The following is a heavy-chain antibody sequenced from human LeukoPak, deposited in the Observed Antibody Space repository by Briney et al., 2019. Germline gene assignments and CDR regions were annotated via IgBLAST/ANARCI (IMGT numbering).Heavy chain of an antibody. CDR3: ARGGVGAIDY. J-gene: IGHJ4*02. CDR2: IDWDDDK. V-gene: IGHV2-70*01. CDR1: GVSLSTSGMC. D-gene: IGHD1-26*01. Sequence: SGPALLKLTQTLTLPCTFSGVSLSTSGMCVSWIRQPPGKALEWLAVIDWDDDKYYSTSLKTRLTISKDTSKNQVVLTMTNMDPVDTATYYCARGGVGAIDYWGQRTLVTVSS.